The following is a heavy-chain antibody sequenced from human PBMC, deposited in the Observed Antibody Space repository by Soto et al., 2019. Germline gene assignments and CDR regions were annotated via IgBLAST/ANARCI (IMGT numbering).Heavy chain of an antibody. CDR2: INHSGST. Sequence: PRKGLEWIGEINHSGSTNYNPSLKSRVTISVDTSKNQFSLKLSSVTAADTAVYYCARGPSAGQHRVRHYYYDPMDAWVQGTTVT. V-gene: IGHV4-34*01. D-gene: IGHD6-6*01. J-gene: IGHJ6*02. CDR3: ARGPSAGQHRVRHYYYDPMDA.